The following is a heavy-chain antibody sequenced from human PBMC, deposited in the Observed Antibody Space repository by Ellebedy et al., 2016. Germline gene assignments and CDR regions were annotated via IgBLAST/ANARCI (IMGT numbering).Heavy chain of an antibody. V-gene: IGHV4-30-4*01. J-gene: IGHJ4*02. Sequence: SETLSLXXTVSGGSISSGDYYWSWIRQPPGKGLEWIGYIYYSGSTYYNPSLKSRVTISVDTSKNQFSLKLSSVTAADTAVYYCARGHDSSGWDDYWGQGTLVTVSS. CDR3: ARGHDSSGWDDY. CDR1: GGSISSGDYY. CDR2: IYYSGST. D-gene: IGHD3-22*01.